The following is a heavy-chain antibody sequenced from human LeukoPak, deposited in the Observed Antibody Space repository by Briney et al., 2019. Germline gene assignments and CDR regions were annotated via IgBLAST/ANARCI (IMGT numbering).Heavy chain of an antibody. D-gene: IGHD3-10*01. Sequence: GGSLTLSCVGSGFTLSSYAMMWVRQAPGKGLEGVSAISGSGTRTYYADSVKGRFTISRDNSKNTLYLKMNSLRAEDTAVYYCASPMVRPYYFDYWGQGTLVTVYS. CDR3: ASPMVRPYYFDY. J-gene: IGHJ4*02. V-gene: IGHV3-23*01. CDR2: ISGSGTRT. CDR1: GFTLSSYA.